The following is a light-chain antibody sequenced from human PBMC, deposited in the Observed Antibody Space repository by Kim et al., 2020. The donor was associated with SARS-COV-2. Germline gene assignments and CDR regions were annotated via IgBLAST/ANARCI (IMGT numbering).Light chain of an antibody. CDR1: QSVLYSSNNKNY. CDR3: QQYYTTPYT. Sequence: RATIDCKSSQSVLYSSNNKNYLAWYQQKPGQPPKLLIYWASTRDSGVPDRFSGSGSGTDFTLTISSLQAEDVAVYYCQQYYTTPYTFGQGTKLEI. CDR2: WAS. J-gene: IGKJ2*01. V-gene: IGKV4-1*01.